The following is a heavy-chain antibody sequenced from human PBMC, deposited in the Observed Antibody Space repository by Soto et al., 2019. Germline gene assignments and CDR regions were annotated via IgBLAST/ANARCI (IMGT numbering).Heavy chain of an antibody. CDR1: GFTVSSHA. CDR2: VTADGGT. Sequence: GGSLRLSCEGSGFTVSSHAMTWIRQAQGKGPEWVSTVTADGGTHYADSVKGRFAMSRDTSENTLYLQMNSLGAEDTAAYYCAPHVSCSGGSCQYDAFAIRGQGTMVTVSS. CDR3: APHVSCSGGSCQYDAFAI. J-gene: IGHJ3*02. V-gene: IGHV3-23*01. D-gene: IGHD2-15*01.